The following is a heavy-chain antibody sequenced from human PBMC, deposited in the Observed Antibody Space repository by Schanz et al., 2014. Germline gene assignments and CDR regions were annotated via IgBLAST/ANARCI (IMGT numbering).Heavy chain of an antibody. CDR2: ISRDGTTS. D-gene: IGHD7-27*01. J-gene: IGHJ3*02. CDR3: ARENLNWEAFDI. Sequence: EQVLESGGGLVKPGGSLRLSCAASGFIFNDYYMNWIRQAPGKGLEWLSYISRDGTTSYYADSVKGRFTISRDNAKNSLYLEMTSLRGEDTAVYYCARENLNWEAFDIWGQGTVVTVSS. V-gene: IGHV3-11*01. CDR1: GFIFNDYY.